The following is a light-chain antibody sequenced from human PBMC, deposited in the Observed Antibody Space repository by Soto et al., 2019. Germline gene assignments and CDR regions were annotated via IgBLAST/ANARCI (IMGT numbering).Light chain of an antibody. CDR1: QGVSSSF. CDR3: QQYGDSPST. V-gene: IGKV3-20*01. CDR2: GAS. J-gene: IGKJ2*02. Sequence: EIVLTQSPGTLSLSPGERATLFCGASQGVSSSFLAWYQHKPGQAPRLLIYGASSRAAGIPDRFSGSGSGTDFTLTISRLEPEDFAVYYCQQYGDSPSTFGQGTKLEIE.